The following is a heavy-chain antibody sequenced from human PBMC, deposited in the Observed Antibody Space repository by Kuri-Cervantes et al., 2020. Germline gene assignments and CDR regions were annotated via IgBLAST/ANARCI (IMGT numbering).Heavy chain of an antibody. V-gene: IGHV3-30-3*01. Sequence: GESLKISCAASGFTFSSYAMHWVRQAPGKGLEWVAVISYDGSNKYYADSVKGRFTTSRDNSKNTLYLQMNSLRAEDTAVYYCAKDQGSYADVWGQGTTVTVSS. J-gene: IGHJ6*02. D-gene: IGHD3-16*01. CDR1: GFTFSSYA. CDR2: ISYDGSNK. CDR3: AKDQGSYADV.